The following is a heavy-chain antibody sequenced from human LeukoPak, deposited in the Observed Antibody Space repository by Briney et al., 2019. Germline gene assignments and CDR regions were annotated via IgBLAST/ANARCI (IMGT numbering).Heavy chain of an antibody. CDR1: GFTFSSYA. CDR2: ISSNGGST. Sequence: PGGSLRLSCAASGFTFSSYAMHWVRQAPGKGLEYVSAISSNGGSTYYANSVKGRFTISRDNSKNTLYLQMGSLRAEDMAVYYCARGGMDVWGQGTTVTVSS. J-gene: IGHJ6*02. V-gene: IGHV3-64*01. CDR3: ARGGMDV.